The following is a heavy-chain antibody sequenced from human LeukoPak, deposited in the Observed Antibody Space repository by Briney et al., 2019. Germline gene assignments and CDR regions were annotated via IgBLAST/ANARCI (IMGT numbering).Heavy chain of an antibody. D-gene: IGHD3-22*01. J-gene: IGHJ3*02. CDR3: ARRDSSGYSLYAFDI. CDR2: FYYSANT. Sequence: SETLSLTCTVSGGSIRTYSWSWIRQPPGKGLEWVGHFYYSANTDYNPSLKSRVTFSVDTSKNQFSLRLSSVTAADTAVYYWARRDSSGYSLYAFDIWGQGTMVTVSS. V-gene: IGHV4-59*08. CDR1: GGSIRTYS.